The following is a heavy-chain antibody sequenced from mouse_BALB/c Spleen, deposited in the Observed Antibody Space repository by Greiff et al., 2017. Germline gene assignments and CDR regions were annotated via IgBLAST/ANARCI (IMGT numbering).Heavy chain of an antibody. J-gene: IGHJ2*01. D-gene: IGHD1-2*01. V-gene: IGHV5-6-3*01. CDR1: GFTFSSYG. Sequence: EVNLVESGGGLVQPGGSLKLSCAASGFTFSSYGMSWVRQTPDKRLELVATINSNGGSTYYPDSVKGRFTISRDNAKNTLYLQMSSLKSEDTAMYYCAREDYGHYFDYWGQGTTLTVSS. CDR3: AREDYGHYFDY. CDR2: INSNGGST.